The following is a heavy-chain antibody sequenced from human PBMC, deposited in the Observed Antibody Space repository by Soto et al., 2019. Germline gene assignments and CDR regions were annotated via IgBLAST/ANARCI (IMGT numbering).Heavy chain of an antibody. D-gene: IGHD6-19*01. V-gene: IGHV1-69*12. J-gene: IGHJ6*02. CDR2: IIPIFGTT. CDR1: GGTFSSYA. Sequence: QVQLVQSGAEVKKPGSSVKVSCKASGGTFSSYAISWVRQAPGQGLEWMGGIIPIFGTTNYAQKFQGRVTITADESTSTVYMELSSLRSEDTAVYYCARQEAVAGYYYYYYGMDVWGQGTTVTVSS. CDR3: ARQEAVAGYYYYYYGMDV.